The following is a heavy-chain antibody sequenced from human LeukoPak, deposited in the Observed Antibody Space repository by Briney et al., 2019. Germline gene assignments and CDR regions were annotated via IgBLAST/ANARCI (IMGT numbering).Heavy chain of an antibody. Sequence: PSETLSLTCAVYGGSFSGYYWSWIRQPPGKGLEWIGEINHSGSTNYNPSLKSRVTISVDTSKNQFSLKLSSVTAADTAVYCCAKMTVVVTGVEAFDIWGQGTMVTVSS. CDR3: AKMTVVVTGVEAFDI. J-gene: IGHJ3*02. V-gene: IGHV4-34*01. D-gene: IGHD2-21*02. CDR2: INHSGST. CDR1: GGSFSGYY.